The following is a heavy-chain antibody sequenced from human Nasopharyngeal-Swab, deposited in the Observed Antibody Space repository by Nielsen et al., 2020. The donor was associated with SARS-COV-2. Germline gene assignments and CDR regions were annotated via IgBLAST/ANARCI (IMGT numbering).Heavy chain of an antibody. V-gene: IGHV3-9*01. CDR1: GFTFDDYA. J-gene: IGHJ6*03. CDR2: ISWNSGSI. Sequence: GGSLRLSCAASGFTFDDYAMHWVRQAPGKGLEWVSGISWNSGSIGYADSVKGRFTISRDNAKNSLYLQMNSLRAEHTALYYCAKLTDYYYYMDVWGKGTTVTVSS. CDR3: AKLTDYYYYMDV. D-gene: IGHD3-9*01.